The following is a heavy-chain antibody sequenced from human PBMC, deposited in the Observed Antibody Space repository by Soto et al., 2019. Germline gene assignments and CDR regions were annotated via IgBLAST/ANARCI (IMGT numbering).Heavy chain of an antibody. CDR2: IHHSGST. CDR3: ARGSRMSYYGSGSYSFDY. J-gene: IGHJ4*02. CDR1: GGSISSSNW. Sequence: SETLSLTCAVSGGSISSSNWWSWVRQPPGKGLEWIGEIHHSGSTNYNPSLKSRVTISVDKSKNQFSLKLSSVTAADTAVYYCARGSRMSYYGSGSYSFDYWGQGTLVTVSS. V-gene: IGHV4-4*02. D-gene: IGHD3-10*01.